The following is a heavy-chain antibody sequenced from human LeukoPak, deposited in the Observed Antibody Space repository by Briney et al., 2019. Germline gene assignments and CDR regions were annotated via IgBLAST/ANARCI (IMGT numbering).Heavy chain of an antibody. CDR3: AGLSTAVTTNWFDP. Sequence: SETLSLTCTVSGGSISSSSYYWGWIRQPPGKGLEWIGSIYYSGSTYYNPSLKSRVTISVDTSKNQFSLKLSSVTAADTAVYYCAGLSTAVTTNWFDPWGQGTLVTVSS. CDR2: IYYSGST. J-gene: IGHJ5*02. CDR1: GGSISSSSYY. D-gene: IGHD4-17*01. V-gene: IGHV4-39*01.